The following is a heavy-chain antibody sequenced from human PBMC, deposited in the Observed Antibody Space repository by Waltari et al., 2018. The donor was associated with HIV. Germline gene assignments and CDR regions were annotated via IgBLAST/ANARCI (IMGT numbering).Heavy chain of an antibody. D-gene: IGHD6-19*01. CDR1: GSTFSSYW. J-gene: IGHJ4*02. Sequence: EVQLVESGGGLVQPGGSLRRSCAASGSTFSSYWMSWVRQAPGKGLEWVANIKQDGSEKYYVDSVKGRFTISRDNAKNSLYLQMNSLRAEDTAVYYCARDLYSSGWGYFDYWGQGTLVTVSS. CDR2: IKQDGSEK. V-gene: IGHV3-7*01. CDR3: ARDLYSSGWGYFDY.